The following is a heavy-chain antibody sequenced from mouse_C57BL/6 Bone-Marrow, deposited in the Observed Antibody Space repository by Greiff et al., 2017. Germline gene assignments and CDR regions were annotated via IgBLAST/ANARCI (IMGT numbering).Heavy chain of an antibody. J-gene: IGHJ4*01. V-gene: IGHV5-9-1*02. D-gene: IGHD1-1*01. Sequence: EVMLVESGEGLVKPGGSLKLSCAASGFTFSSYAMSWVRQTPETRLEWVAYISSGGDYIYYADTVKGRFTISRDNARNTLYLQMSSLKSEDTAMYYCTRAYYYGSIPYAMDYWGQGTSVTVSS. CDR3: TRAYYYGSIPYAMDY. CDR1: GFTFSSYA. CDR2: ISSGGDYI.